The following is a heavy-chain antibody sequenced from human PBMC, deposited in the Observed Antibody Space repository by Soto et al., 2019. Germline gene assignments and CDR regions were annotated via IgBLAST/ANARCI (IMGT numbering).Heavy chain of an antibody. V-gene: IGHV1-2*04. CDR1: GYTFTGYY. Sequence: ASVKVSCKASGYTFTGYYMHWVRQAPGQGLEWMGWINPNSGGTNYAQKFQGWVTMTRDTSISTAYMELSRLRSDDTAVYYCARDPGVGATAGAPFDYWGQGTLVTVSS. D-gene: IGHD1-26*01. CDR3: ARDPGVGATAGAPFDY. J-gene: IGHJ4*02. CDR2: INPNSGGT.